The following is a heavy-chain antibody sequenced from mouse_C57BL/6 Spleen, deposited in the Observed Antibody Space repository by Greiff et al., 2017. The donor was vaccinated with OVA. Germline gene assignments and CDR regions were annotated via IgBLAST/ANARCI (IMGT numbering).Heavy chain of an antibody. CDR3: ARGGYRDAMDY. V-gene: IGHV1-52*01. Sequence: QVQLQQPGAELVRPGSSVKLSCKASGYTFTSYWMHWVKQRPLPGLEWIGHIDPSDSETHYNQKFKDKATLTVDKSSSTAYMQLSSLTSEDSAVYYCARGGYRDAMDYWGQGTSVTVSS. D-gene: IGHD2-14*01. J-gene: IGHJ4*01. CDR2: IDPSDSET. CDR1: GYTFTSYW.